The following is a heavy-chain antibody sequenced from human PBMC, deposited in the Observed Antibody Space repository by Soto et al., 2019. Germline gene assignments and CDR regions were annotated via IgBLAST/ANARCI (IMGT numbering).Heavy chain of an antibody. Sequence: GGSLRLSCAASGFTFSRYAMHWVRQAPGKGLEWVAIISYDGSNKYYGDSVKGRFTISRDNSKNTLYLQMNSLRAEDTAVYYCARSLGTKGSFDYWGQGTLVTVSS. CDR2: ISYDGSNK. D-gene: IGHD2-8*01. CDR3: ARSLGTKGSFDY. J-gene: IGHJ4*02. CDR1: GFTFSRYA. V-gene: IGHV3-30-3*01.